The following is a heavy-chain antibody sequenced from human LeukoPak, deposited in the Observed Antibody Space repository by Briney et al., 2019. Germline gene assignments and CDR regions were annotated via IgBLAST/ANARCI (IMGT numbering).Heavy chain of an antibody. Sequence: GGSLRLSCAASRFSFSTYEMNWVRQAPGKGLEWVSYISGSGSTTYYAESVKGRFTISRDNAKNSLYLQMNSLRAEDTAVYYCARESDYGDFFFDYWGQGTLVTVSS. CDR2: ISGSGSTT. V-gene: IGHV3-48*03. D-gene: IGHD4-17*01. CDR3: ARESDYGDFFFDY. CDR1: RFSFSTYE. J-gene: IGHJ4*02.